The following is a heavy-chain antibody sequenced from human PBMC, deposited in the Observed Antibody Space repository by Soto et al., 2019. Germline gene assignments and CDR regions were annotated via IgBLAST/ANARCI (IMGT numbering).Heavy chain of an antibody. D-gene: IGHD2-15*01. CDR3: AREGGGHCSGGSCYVDY. CDR2: INHSGST. CDR1: GGSFSGYY. J-gene: IGHJ4*02. V-gene: IGHV4-34*01. Sequence: QVQLQQWGAGLLKPSETLSLTCAVYGGSFSGYYWSWIRQPPGKGLEWIGEINHSGSTNYNPSLKSRVTISVDTSKNQFSPKLSSGTAADRAVYCCAREGGGHCSGGSCYVDYWGQGTLVTVSS.